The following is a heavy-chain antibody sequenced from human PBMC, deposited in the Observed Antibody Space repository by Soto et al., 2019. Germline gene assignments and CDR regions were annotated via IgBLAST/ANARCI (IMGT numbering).Heavy chain of an antibody. Sequence: PGGSLRLSCAASGFTFSSYAMSWVRQAPGKGLAWVSVISGSGGSTYYADSVKGRFTISRDNSKNTLYLQMNSLRAEDTAVYYCAKDRDIAMAPYYYYSAIGVWGQGTTVTLS. V-gene: IGHV3-23*01. D-gene: IGHD5-18*01. CDR2: ISGSGGST. CDR1: GFTFSSYA. J-gene: IGHJ6*02. CDR3: AKDRDIAMAPYYYYSAIGV.